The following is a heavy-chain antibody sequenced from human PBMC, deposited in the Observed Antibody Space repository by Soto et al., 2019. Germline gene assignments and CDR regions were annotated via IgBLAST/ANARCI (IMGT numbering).Heavy chain of an antibody. Sequence: GGSLRLSCAGSGFNFGSYAVSWVRQAPGKGLEWVSAISGSGGRTYYADSVEGRFTISRDNSKNTLSLQMNSLRAEDTAVYYCAKDRDTSSWTGAFDIWGQGTMVTVSS. V-gene: IGHV3-23*01. CDR2: ISGSGGRT. J-gene: IGHJ3*02. CDR1: GFNFGSYA. CDR3: AKDRDTSSWTGAFDI. D-gene: IGHD3-22*01.